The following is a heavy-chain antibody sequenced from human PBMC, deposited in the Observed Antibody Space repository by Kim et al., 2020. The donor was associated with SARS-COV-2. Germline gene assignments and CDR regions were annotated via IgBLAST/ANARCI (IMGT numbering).Heavy chain of an antibody. Sequence: DYIKSRFTLSRDGAKTSLYLQMNSLRAEDTAVYYCARLTMIRGVKSFDSWGQGTLVTVSS. J-gene: IGHJ4*02. CDR3: ARLTMIRGVKSFDS. V-gene: IGHV3-48*03. D-gene: IGHD3-10*01.